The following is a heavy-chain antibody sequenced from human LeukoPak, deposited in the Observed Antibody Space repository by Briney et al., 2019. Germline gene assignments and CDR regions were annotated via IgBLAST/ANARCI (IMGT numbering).Heavy chain of an antibody. D-gene: IGHD3-22*01. CDR2: ISGSGGST. Sequence: PGGSLRLSCAASGFTFSSYAMSWVRQAPGKGLEWVSAISGSGGSTYYADSVKGRFTISRDNSKNTLYLQMNSLRAEDTAVYYCASPPHDDSSGPYGMDVWGQGTTVTVSS. J-gene: IGHJ6*02. CDR1: GFTFSSYA. V-gene: IGHV3-23*01. CDR3: ASPPHDDSSGPYGMDV.